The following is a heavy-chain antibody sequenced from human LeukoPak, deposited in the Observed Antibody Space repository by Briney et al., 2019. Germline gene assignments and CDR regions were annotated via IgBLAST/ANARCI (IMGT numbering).Heavy chain of an antibody. J-gene: IGHJ6*03. CDR3: AKDSAFYYIDV. V-gene: IGHV3-9*01. Sequence: GGSLRLSCAASGFTFDDYAMHWVRQAPGKGLEWVSGISWNSGSIGYADSVKGRFTISRDNSKNTLYLQMNSLKGDDTAVYYCAKDSAFYYIDVWGKGTTVIISS. CDR2: ISWNSGSI. CDR1: GFTFDDYA.